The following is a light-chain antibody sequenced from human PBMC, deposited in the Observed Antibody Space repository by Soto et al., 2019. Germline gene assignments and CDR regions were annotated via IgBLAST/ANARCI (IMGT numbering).Light chain of an antibody. J-gene: IGKJ4*01. CDR3: QQYNSFPLT. Sequence: DIQMTQSPSTLSASVGDRVTITCRASQSISSWLAWYQQKPGKAPKLLIYKASSLQGGHPSRFSGSGSGTEFTLTISSLQPYDFATYYCQQYNSFPLTFGGGTKVEIK. CDR2: KAS. V-gene: IGKV1-5*03. CDR1: QSISSW.